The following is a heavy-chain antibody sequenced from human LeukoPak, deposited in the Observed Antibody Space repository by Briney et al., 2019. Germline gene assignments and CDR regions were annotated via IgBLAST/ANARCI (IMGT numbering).Heavy chain of an antibody. D-gene: IGHD3-22*01. J-gene: IGHJ4*02. Sequence: PGGSLRLSCAASGFTVTSNYLSWVRQAPGEGLEWLSLIYSDGGTHYADSLKGRFTISRDISKNTLYLQMNSLRAEDTAVYYCARPFPTNYYASSGYLNWGQGTLVTVSS. CDR2: IYSDGGT. CDR1: GFTVTSNY. CDR3: ARPFPTNYYASSGYLN. V-gene: IGHV3-66*04.